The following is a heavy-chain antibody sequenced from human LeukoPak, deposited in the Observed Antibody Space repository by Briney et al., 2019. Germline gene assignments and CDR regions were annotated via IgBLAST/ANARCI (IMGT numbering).Heavy chain of an antibody. V-gene: IGHV1-69*06. J-gene: IGHJ4*02. CDR1: GGTFSSYA. Sequence: ASVKVSCKASGGTFSSYAISWVRQAPGQGLEWMGGIIPIFGTANYAQKFQGRVTITADKSTSTAYMELRSLRSDDTAVYYCARESRGPLDYWGQGTLVTVSS. CDR3: ARESRGPLDY. CDR2: IIPIFGTA. D-gene: IGHD5-12*01.